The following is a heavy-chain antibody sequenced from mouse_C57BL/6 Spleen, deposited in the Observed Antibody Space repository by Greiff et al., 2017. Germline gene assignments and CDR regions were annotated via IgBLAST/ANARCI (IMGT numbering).Heavy chain of an antibody. CDR2: FHPYNDDT. CDR1: GYTFTTYP. Sequence: SGAELVKPGASVKMSCKASGYTFTTYPIEWMKQNHGKSLEWIGNFHPYNDDTKYNEKFKGKATLTVEKSSSTVYLELSRLTSDDSAVYYCARRAYGSSYDWYFDVWGTGTTVTVSS. CDR3: ARRAYGSSYDWYFDV. D-gene: IGHD1-1*01. V-gene: IGHV1-47*01. J-gene: IGHJ1*03.